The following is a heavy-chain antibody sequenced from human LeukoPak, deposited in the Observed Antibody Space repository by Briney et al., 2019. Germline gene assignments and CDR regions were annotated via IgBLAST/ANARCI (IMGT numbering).Heavy chain of an antibody. CDR1: GGSISSYY. CDR2: IYTSGST. CDR3: ARAQGYCSSTSCYFYYYYMDV. D-gene: IGHD2-2*01. V-gene: IGHV4-4*07. Sequence: SETLSLTCTVSGGSISSYYWSWIRQPAGKGLEWIGRIYTSGSTNYNPSLKSRVTMSVDTSKNQFSLKLSSVTAADTAVYYCARAQGYCSSTSCYFYYYYMDVWGKGTTVTVSS. J-gene: IGHJ6*03.